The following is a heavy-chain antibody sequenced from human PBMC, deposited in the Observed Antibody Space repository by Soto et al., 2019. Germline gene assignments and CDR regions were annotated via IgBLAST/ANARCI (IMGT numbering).Heavy chain of an antibody. CDR1: GYTFTSYG. CDR3: AGYYDFWSGYQKGFDY. Sequence: QVQLVQSGAEVKKPGASVKVSCKASGYTFTSYGISWVRQAPGQGLEWMGWISAYNGNTNYAQKFQGRVTITADKSTSTAYMELSSLRSEDTAVYYCAGYYDFWSGYQKGFDYWGQGTLVTVSS. J-gene: IGHJ4*02. V-gene: IGHV1-18*01. CDR2: ISAYNGNT. D-gene: IGHD3-3*01.